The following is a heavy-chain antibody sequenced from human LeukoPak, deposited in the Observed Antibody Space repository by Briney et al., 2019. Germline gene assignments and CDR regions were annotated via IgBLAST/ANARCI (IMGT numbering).Heavy chain of an antibody. V-gene: IGHV3-53*01. J-gene: IGHJ4*02. CDR3: ARGDDYGGAWYYFDC. CDR2: IYSAGTT. D-gene: IGHD4-23*01. CDR1: GFTFSRNY. Sequence: GSLRLSCAASGFTFSRNYYMNWVRQAPGKGLEWVSVIYSAGTTYYADSVKGRFTISRDNSKNTVYLQMNSLRAEDTAVYYCARGDDYGGAWYYFDCWGQGTLVTVSS.